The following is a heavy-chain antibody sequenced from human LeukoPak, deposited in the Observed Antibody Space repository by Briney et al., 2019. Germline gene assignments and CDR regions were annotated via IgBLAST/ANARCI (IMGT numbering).Heavy chain of an antibody. CDR2: ISGSGGST. Sequence: GGSLRLSCAASRFTFSSYAMSWVRPAPGKGLEWVSAISGSGGSTYYADSVKGRFTISRDNSKNTLYLQMNSLRAEDTAVYYCAKPEYSSSWSVNWFDPWGQGTLVTVSS. CDR3: AKPEYSSSWSVNWFDP. V-gene: IGHV3-23*01. J-gene: IGHJ5*02. D-gene: IGHD6-13*01. CDR1: RFTFSSYA.